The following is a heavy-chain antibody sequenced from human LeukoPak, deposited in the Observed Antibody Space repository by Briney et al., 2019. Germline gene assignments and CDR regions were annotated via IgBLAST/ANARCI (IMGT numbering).Heavy chain of an antibody. V-gene: IGHV4-31*03. CDR2: IYYSGST. CDR3: ARDFGETRGYYFDY. D-gene: IGHD3-16*01. CDR1: GGSISSGGYY. J-gene: IGHJ4*02. Sequence: SETLSLTCTVSGGSISSGGYYWSWIRQHPGKGLEWIGYIYYSGSTYYNPSLKSRVTISVDTSKNQFSLKLNSVTAADTAVYYCARDFGETRGYYFDYWGQGTLVTVSS.